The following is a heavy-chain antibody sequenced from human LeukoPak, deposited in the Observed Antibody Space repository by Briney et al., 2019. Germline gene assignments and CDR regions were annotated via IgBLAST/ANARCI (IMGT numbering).Heavy chain of an antibody. CDR1: GASISSYY. CDR2: VYYSGST. J-gene: IGHJ6*02. CDR3: ARNRAMDV. V-gene: IGHV4-59*01. D-gene: IGHD1-14*01. Sequence: SETLSLTCTVSGASISSYYWSWIRQPPGKGLEWIGCVYYSGSTNYHPSLKSRVTISLDTSKNQFSLKLSSVTAADTAVYYCARNRAMDVWGQGTTVTVSS.